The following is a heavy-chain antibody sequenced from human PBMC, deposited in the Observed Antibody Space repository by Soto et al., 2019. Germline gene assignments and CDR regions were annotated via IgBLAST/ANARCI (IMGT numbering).Heavy chain of an antibody. CDR3: ARSIVVVTALDY. CDR1: GYTFTSYA. V-gene: IGHV1-3*05. J-gene: IGHJ4*02. Sequence: QVQLVQCGAEEKKPGASVKVSCKASGYTFTSYAMHWVRQARGQRLEWMGWINAGNGNTKYSQKFQGRVTITRDTSASPAYMELSSLRSEDTAVYYCARSIVVVTALDYWGQGTLVTVSS. D-gene: IGHD2-21*02. CDR2: INAGNGNT.